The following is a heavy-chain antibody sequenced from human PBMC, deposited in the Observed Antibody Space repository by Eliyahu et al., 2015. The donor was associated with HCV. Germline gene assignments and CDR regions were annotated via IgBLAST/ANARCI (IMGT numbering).Heavy chain of an antibody. V-gene: IGHV3-33*01. J-gene: IGHJ3*02. D-gene: IGHD1-26*01. Sequence: QEQLXXSGGGVVQPGTSLRLXCXASGFIFSNXGMHWVRQXPGKGLESVAVIWFXGSNEYYADSVKGRFTISRDNSKNTLFLQMNSLTVGDTAMYYCARVIVGAFGVFDIWGLGTMVTVSS. CDR1: GFIFSNXG. CDR2: IWFXGSNE. CDR3: ARVIVGAFGVFDI.